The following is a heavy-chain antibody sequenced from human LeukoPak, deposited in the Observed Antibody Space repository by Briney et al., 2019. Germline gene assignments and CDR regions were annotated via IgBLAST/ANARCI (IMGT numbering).Heavy chain of an antibody. V-gene: IGHV4-59*08. CDR2: IYYSGSV. CDR3: ARLGSYFDY. Sequence: SETLSLTCTVSGGSLTSYYWSWIRQPPGKGLQWIGYIYYSGSVNYNPSLKSRVTISVDTSKNQFSLNLSSVTAADTAVYYCARLGSYFDYWGQGTQVIVSS. J-gene: IGHJ4*02. CDR1: GGSLTSYY.